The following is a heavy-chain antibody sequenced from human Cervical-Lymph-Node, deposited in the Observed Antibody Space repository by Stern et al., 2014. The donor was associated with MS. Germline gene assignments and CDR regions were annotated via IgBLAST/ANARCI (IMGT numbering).Heavy chain of an antibody. V-gene: IGHV3-23*04. CDR1: GFTFSSYA. CDR2: ISGSGGST. CDR3: AKAPYYYDSSGYLYYYGMDV. D-gene: IGHD3-22*01. Sequence: EVQLVESGGGLVQPGGSLRLSCAASGFTFSSYAMSWVRQAPGKGLEWVSAISGSGGSTYYADSVKGRFTISRDNSKNTLYLQMNSLRAEDTAVYYCAKAPYYYDSSGYLYYYGMDVWGQGTTVTVSS. J-gene: IGHJ6*02.